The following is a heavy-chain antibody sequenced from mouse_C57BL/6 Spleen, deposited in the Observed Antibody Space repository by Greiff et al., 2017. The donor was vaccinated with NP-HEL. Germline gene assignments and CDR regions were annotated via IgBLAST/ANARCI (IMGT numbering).Heavy chain of an antibody. CDR2: IYPGDGDT. D-gene: IGHD1-1*01. J-gene: IGHJ1*03. V-gene: IGHV1-82*01. CDR3: ARVGSSYGYFDV. Sequence: QVQLKESGPELVKPGASVKISCKASGYAFSSSWMNWVKQRPGKGLEWIGRIYPGDGDTNYNGKFKGKATLTADKSSSTAYMQLSSLTSEDSAVYFCARVGSSYGYFDVWGTGTTVTVSS. CDR1: GYAFSSSW.